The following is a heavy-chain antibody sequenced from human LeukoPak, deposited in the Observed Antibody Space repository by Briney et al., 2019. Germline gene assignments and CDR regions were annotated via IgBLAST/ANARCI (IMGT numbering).Heavy chain of an antibody. V-gene: IGHV3-48*03. CDR1: GFSFSDFG. J-gene: IGHJ3*01. Sequence: GGSLRLSCAASGFSFSDFGLNWVGQAPGKGLEWVSYISSSGTTVYYADSVRGRFTLSRDNAKNSLYLQVNSLGAEDTAVYYCARDLVSGAYTFDVWGQGTMVTVSS. D-gene: IGHD3-16*01. CDR2: ISSSGTTV. CDR3: ARDLVSGAYTFDV.